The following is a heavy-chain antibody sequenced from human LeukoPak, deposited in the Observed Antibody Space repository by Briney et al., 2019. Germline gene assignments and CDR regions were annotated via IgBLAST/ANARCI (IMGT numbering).Heavy chain of an antibody. CDR2: IYSGGST. D-gene: IGHD3-10*01. J-gene: IGHJ4*02. CDR1: GFAVSSNY. V-gene: IGHV3-53*01. CDR3: ARYTMVRVLDY. Sequence: PGGSLRLSCAASGFAVSSNYMSWVRQAPGKGLEWVSVIYSGGSTYYADSVKGRFTISRDNSKNTLYLQMNSLRAEDTAVYYCARYTMVRVLDYWGQGTLVTVSS.